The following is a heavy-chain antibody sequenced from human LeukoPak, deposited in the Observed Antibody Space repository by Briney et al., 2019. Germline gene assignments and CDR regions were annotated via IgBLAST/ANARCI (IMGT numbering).Heavy chain of an antibody. Sequence: PGGSLRLPCAASRFTFTSYGMHWVRQAPGNGLEWVAYVRYDGGSNSYADSVKGRFSISRDNSKNTLYLEMNGLRAEDTAVYYCVRGWGSTVYASAFDVWGQGTMVTVSS. D-gene: IGHD2/OR15-2a*01. CDR3: VRGWGSTVYASAFDV. J-gene: IGHJ3*01. CDR1: RFTFTSYG. V-gene: IGHV3-30*02. CDR2: VRYDGGSN.